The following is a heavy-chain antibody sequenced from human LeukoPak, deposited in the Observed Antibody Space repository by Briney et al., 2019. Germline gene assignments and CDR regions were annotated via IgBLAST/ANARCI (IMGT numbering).Heavy chain of an antibody. CDR1: GFTFSSYS. J-gene: IGHJ4*02. CDR3: ARTSTVAGPVRY. D-gene: IGHD6-19*01. V-gene: IGHV3-21*01. Sequence: GGSLRLSCAASGFTFSSYSMNWVRQAPGKGLEWVSSISSSSSYIYYADSVKGRFTISRDNAKNSLYLQMNSLRAKDTAVYYCARTSTVAGPVRYWGQGTLVTVSS. CDR2: ISSSSSYI.